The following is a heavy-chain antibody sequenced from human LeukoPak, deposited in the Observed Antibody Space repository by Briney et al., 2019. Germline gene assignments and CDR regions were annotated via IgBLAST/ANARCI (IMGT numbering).Heavy chain of an antibody. CDR3: AKDLVWFDY. V-gene: IGHV3-23*01. Sequence: GGSLRLSCVATGITFSNYAVSWVRQAPEKGLDWVSVISGSAHKIRYADSVKGRFTISRDNSENIVYLQMNNLRVEDTAVYYCAKDLVWFDYWGQGTLVTVSS. D-gene: IGHD1-14*01. CDR1: GITFSNYA. J-gene: IGHJ4*02. CDR2: ISGSAHKI.